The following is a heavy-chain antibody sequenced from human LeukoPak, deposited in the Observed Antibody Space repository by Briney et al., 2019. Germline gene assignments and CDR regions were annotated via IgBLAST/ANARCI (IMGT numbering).Heavy chain of an antibody. CDR2: INHSGST. V-gene: IGHV4-34*01. D-gene: IGHD3-22*01. CDR3: ARAPSSGYYYYYYYYMDV. J-gene: IGHJ6*03. CDR1: GGSFSGYY. Sequence: SETLSLTCAVYGGSFSGYYWSWIRQPPGKGLEWIGEINHSGSTNYNPSLKSRVTISVDTSKNQFSLKLSSVTAADTAVYYCARAPSSGYYYYYYYYMDVWGKRTTVTVSS.